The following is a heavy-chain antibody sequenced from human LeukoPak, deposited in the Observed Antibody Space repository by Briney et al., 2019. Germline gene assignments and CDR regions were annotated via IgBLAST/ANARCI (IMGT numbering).Heavy chain of an antibody. CDR3: ARGGATRGRFEN. Sequence: GGSLRLSCVASGFPFNVQTMSWVRQAPGKGLDWVASMREDGREIHYVDSVKGRFTISRDNTKNSLYLQMNSLRAEDTAVYYCARGGATRGRFENWGQGTLVTVSS. J-gene: IGHJ4*02. V-gene: IGHV3-7*01. CDR1: GFPFNVQT. CDR2: MREDGREI. D-gene: IGHD1-26*01.